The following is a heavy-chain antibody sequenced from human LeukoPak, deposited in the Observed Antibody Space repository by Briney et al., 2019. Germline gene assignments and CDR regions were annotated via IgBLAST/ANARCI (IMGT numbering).Heavy chain of an antibody. Sequence: ASVKVSCKVSGHTLSELSMHWVRQAPGKGLEWMGGFDPEDGETHYAQKFQDRVTMTEDEYTDTAYMELSSLRSEDTAVYYCATRLVRGVIGFNWFDPWGQGTLVTVSS. V-gene: IGHV1-24*01. CDR1: GHTLSELS. CDR2: FDPEDGET. J-gene: IGHJ5*02. CDR3: ATRLVRGVIGFNWFDP. D-gene: IGHD3-10*01.